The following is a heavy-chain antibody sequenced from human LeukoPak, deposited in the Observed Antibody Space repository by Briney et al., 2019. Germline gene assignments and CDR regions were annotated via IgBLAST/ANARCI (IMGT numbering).Heavy chain of an antibody. CDR3: ARHGYYYDSSGYTSLVFDY. CDR1: GGSISSYY. J-gene: IGHJ4*02. Sequence: SETLSLTCTVSGGSISSYYWSWIRQPPGKELEWIGYIYYSGSTNYNPSLKSRVTISVDTSKNQFSLKLSSVTAADTAVYYCARHGYYYDSSGYTSLVFDYWGQGTLVTVSS. CDR2: IYYSGST. D-gene: IGHD3-22*01. V-gene: IGHV4-59*08.